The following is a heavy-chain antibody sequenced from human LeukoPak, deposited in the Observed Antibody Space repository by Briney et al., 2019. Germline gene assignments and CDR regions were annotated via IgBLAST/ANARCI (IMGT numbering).Heavy chain of an antibody. CDR3: ASGDAFYCSGGSCYSNY. CDR1: GGSISSGGYS. D-gene: IGHD2-15*01. Sequence: PSETLSLTCAVSGGSISSGGYSWSWIRQPPGKGLEWIGYIYHSGSTYYNPSLKSRVTISVDRSKNQFSLKLSSVTAADTAVYYCASGDAFYCSGGSCYSNYWGQGTLVTVSS. J-gene: IGHJ4*02. V-gene: IGHV4-30-2*01. CDR2: IYHSGST.